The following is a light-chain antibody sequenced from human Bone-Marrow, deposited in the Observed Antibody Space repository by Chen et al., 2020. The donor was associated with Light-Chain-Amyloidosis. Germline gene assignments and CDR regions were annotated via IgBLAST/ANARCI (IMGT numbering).Light chain of an antibody. CDR2: RDT. V-gene: IGLV3-25*03. CDR3: QSADSSGTYEGI. Sequence: SYELTQPPSVSVSPGQTARITCSGDDLPTKYAYWYQQKPGQAPVLVIHRDTERPSGISERFSGSSSGTTDTFTISGVQAEDEADYHCQSADSSGTYEGIFGGGTKLTVL. J-gene: IGLJ2*01. CDR1: DLPTKY.